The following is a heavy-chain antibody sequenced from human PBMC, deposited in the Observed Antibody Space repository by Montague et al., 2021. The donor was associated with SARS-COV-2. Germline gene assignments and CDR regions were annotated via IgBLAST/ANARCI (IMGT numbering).Heavy chain of an antibody. CDR1: GGSISSGSYF. CDR3: ARDAGIAATGLNWFDP. Sequence: TLSLTCTVSGGSISSGSYFWSWIRQPAGKGLEWIGRIYTSGSTNYNPSLKSRVTISVDTSKNQFSLKLSSVTAADTAVYYCARDAGIAATGLNWFDPWGQGTLVTAPS. CDR2: IYTSGST. V-gene: IGHV4-61*02. D-gene: IGHD6-13*01. J-gene: IGHJ5*02.